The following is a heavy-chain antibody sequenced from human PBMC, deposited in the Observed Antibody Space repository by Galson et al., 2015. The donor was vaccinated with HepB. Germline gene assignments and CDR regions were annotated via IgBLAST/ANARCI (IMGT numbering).Heavy chain of an antibody. CDR2: ICFSYDII. CDR3: ARAALGWFDP. Sequence: SLRLSCAASGFTFSDYCMSWIRQAPGKGLEWVSYICFSYDIIYYADSVKGRFTISRDNVKNSLYLQMNILRAEDTAVYYCARAALGWFDPWGQGTLVTVSS. D-gene: IGHD6-25*01. J-gene: IGHJ5*02. CDR1: GFTFSDYC. V-gene: IGHV3-11*01.